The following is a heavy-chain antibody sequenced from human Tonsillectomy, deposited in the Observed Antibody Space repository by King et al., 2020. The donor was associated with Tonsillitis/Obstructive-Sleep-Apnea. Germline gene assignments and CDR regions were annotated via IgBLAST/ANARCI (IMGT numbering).Heavy chain of an antibody. Sequence: QLVQSGAEVKKPGASVKVSCKASGYTFTSYGITWVRQAPGQGLEWMGWISAYNGNTNYAQKLQGRVTMTTDTSTLTAYMELRSQRSDDTAVYYCARDLGPTGTYYDYYGMDVWGQGTTVTVSS. CDR2: ISAYNGNT. J-gene: IGHJ6*02. CDR1: GYTFTSYG. CDR3: ARDLGPTGTYYDYYGMDV. D-gene: IGHD1-1*01. V-gene: IGHV1-18*01.